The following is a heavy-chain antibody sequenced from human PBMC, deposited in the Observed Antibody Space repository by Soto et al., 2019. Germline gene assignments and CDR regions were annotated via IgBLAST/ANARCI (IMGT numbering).Heavy chain of an antibody. V-gene: IGHV3-30*18. J-gene: IGHJ6*02. D-gene: IGHD4-17*01. Sequence: GGSLRLSCAASGFTFSSYGMYWVRQAPGKGLEWVALVSSERSDKHYADSVKGRLTISRDNSKNTLYLQMDCLRGEKTVVTYFAKATVSTGYYYAMDVWGQGATVTVSS. CDR1: GFTFSSYG. CDR2: VSSERSDK. CDR3: AKATVSTGYYYAMDV.